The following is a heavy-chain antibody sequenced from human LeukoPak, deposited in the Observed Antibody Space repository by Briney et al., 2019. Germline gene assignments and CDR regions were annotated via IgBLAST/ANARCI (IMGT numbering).Heavy chain of an antibody. V-gene: IGHV4-61*02. CDR2: IYTSGST. CDR3: ARETVLQPLAYYYMDV. D-gene: IGHD1-14*01. J-gene: IGHJ6*03. CDR1: GGSISSGSYY. Sequence: SQTLSLTCTVSGGSISSGSYYWSWIRQPAGKGLEWIGRIYTSGSTNYNPSLKSRVTMSVDTSKNQFSLKLSSVTAADTAVYYCARETVLQPLAYYYMDVWGKGTTVTVSS.